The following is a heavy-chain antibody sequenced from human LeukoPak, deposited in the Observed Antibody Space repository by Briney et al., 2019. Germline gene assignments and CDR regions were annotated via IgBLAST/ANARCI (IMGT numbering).Heavy chain of an antibody. CDR3: ARGHVGDYGGN. Sequence: PGGSLRLSCAASGFTFSSYSMNWVRQAPGKGLEWVSSISSSSSYIYYADSVKGRFTISRDNAKNSLYPQMNSLRAEDTAVYYCARGHVGDYGGNWGQGTLVTVSS. CDR1: GFTFSSYS. J-gene: IGHJ4*02. V-gene: IGHV3-21*01. CDR2: ISSSSSYI. D-gene: IGHD4-23*01.